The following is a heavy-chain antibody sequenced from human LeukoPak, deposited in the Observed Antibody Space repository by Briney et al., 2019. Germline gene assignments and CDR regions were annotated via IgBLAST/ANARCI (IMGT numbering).Heavy chain of an antibody. CDR3: ARESSSSWLRDLDY. CDR1: GGSISSSSYY. J-gene: IGHJ4*02. CDR2: IYYSGST. V-gene: IGHV4-39*07. Sequence: PSETLSLTCTVSGGSISSSSYYWGWIRQPPGKGLEWIGSIYYSGSTYYNPSLKSRVTISVDTSKNQFSLKLSSVTAADTAVYYCARESSSSWLRDLDYWGQGTLVTVSS. D-gene: IGHD6-13*01.